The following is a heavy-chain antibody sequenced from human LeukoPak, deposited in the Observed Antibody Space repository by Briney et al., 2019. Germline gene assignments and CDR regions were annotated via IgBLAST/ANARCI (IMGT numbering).Heavy chain of an antibody. CDR1: GGSISSGDYY. CDR3: ARKYSSSWPYYFDY. D-gene: IGHD6-13*01. J-gene: IGHJ4*02. Sequence: SETLSLTCTVSGGSISSGDYYWRWLRQPPGKGLEWIGYIYYSGSTYYNPSLKSRVTISVDTSKNQFSLKLSSVTAADTAVYYCARKYSSSWPYYFDYWGQGTLVTVSS. V-gene: IGHV4-30-4*01. CDR2: IYYSGST.